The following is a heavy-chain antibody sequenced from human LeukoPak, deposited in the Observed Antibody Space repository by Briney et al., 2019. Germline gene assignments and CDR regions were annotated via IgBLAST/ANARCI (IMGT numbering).Heavy chain of an antibody. CDR1: GYSYVSYW. V-gene: IGHV5-51*01. CDR3: ARRPSMAERYWFDP. CDR2: NYAGDSDT. Sequence: GEPLNTSGQGPGYSYVSYWSGWVAQLPGKGLRWMGINYAGDSDTRYSPSFLGQVTISADKSISTAYLQWSSLKASDTAVYYCARRPSMAERYWFDPWGQGTLVTVSS. D-gene: IGHD6-6*01. J-gene: IGHJ5*02.